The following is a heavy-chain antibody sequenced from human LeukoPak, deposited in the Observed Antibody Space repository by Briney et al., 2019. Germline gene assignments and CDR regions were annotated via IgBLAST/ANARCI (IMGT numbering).Heavy chain of an antibody. J-gene: IGHJ4*02. CDR2: ISGSGGST. CDR3: AKSYDFWSGLFDY. D-gene: IGHD3-3*01. Sequence: GGSLRLSCAASGSTFSSYAMSWVRQAPGKGLEWVSAISGSGGSTYYADSVKGRFTISRDNSKNTLYLQMNSLRAEGTAVYYCAKSYDFWSGLFDYWGQGTLVTVSS. CDR1: GSTFSSYA. V-gene: IGHV3-23*01.